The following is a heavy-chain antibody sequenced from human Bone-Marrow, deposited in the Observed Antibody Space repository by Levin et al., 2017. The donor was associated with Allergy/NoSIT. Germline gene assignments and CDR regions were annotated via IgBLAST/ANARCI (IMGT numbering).Heavy chain of an antibody. CDR1: GYTFTDYF. V-gene: IGHV1-2*02. CDR2: INPNSGDT. CDR3: ARISSAAFDM. J-gene: IGHJ3*02. D-gene: IGHD6-19*01. Sequence: GASVKVSCKASGYTFTDYFIHWVRLAPGQGLEWMGWINPNSGDTDSSQNFQGTVTMTRDTSIGTAYMEVTSLTSNDTALYYCARISSAAFDMWGQGTVVTVSS.